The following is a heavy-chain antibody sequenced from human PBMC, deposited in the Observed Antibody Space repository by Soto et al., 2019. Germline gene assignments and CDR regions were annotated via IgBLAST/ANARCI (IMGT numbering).Heavy chain of an antibody. V-gene: IGHV1-46*01. D-gene: IGHD3-16*01. CDR2: LNPSDGSA. CDR1: GYTFTNYY. Sequence: QVQLVQSGAEVKKPGASVKVSCKASGYTFTNYYIHWVRQAPGQGLEWMGILNPSDGSATYAQKFQGRGTMTRDTSTSTVYRDLSSLRSEDTAVYYCARGEEGEFDYWGQGTLVTVSS. CDR3: ARGEEGEFDY. J-gene: IGHJ4*02.